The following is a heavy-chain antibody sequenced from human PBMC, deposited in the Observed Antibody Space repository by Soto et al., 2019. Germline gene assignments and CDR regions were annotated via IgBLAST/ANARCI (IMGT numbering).Heavy chain of an antibody. CDR1: GYTLTELS. CDR2: FDPEDGET. CDR3: ATERGIFGVVIDAFDI. Sequence: ASVKVSCKVSGYTLTELSMHWVRQAPGKGLEWMGGFDPEDGETIYAQKFQGRVTMTEDTSTDTAYMELSSLRSEDTAVYYCATERGIFGVVIDAFDIWGQGTMVTVSS. V-gene: IGHV1-24*01. J-gene: IGHJ3*02. D-gene: IGHD3-3*01.